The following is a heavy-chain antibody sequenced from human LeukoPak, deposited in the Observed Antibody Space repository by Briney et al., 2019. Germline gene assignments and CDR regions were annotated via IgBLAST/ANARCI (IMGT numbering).Heavy chain of an antibody. D-gene: IGHD4-11*01. CDR1: GGSFSGYW. J-gene: IGHJ5*02. CDR3: ARTDYSLP. V-gene: IGHV4-34*01. CDR2: ISHSGET. Sequence: SXXLSLTCAVSGGSFSGYWWCWIRQSPGTGLEWIGEISHSGETNYNPSFESRVSISLDTSKNQFSLHLSSVTAADTAVYYCARTDYSLPWGQGTPVTASS.